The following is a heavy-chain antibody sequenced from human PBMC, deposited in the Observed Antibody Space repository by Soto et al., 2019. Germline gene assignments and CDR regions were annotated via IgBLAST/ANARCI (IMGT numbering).Heavy chain of an antibody. CDR1: GYTFTSYA. CDR3: ARGLATRYYDIFTGQWYHDAFDI. V-gene: IGHV1-3*01. CDR2: INAGNGNT. D-gene: IGHD3-9*01. J-gene: IGHJ3*02. Sequence: ASVKVSCKASGYTFTSYAMHWVRQAPGQRLEWMGWINAGNGNTKYSQKFQGRVTMTRDTSASTAYMELSSLRSEGTAVYYCARGLATRYYDIFTGQWYHDAFDIWSQGKMVTVSS.